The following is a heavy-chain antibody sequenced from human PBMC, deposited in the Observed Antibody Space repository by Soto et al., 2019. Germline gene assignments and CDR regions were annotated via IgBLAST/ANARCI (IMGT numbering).Heavy chain of an antibody. J-gene: IGHJ6*02. Sequence: QVQLVQSGAEVKKPGSSVKVSCKASGGTFSSYAISWVRQAPGQGLEWMGGIIPIFGTANYAQKFQGRVTSTADECTSTAYMELSSLRSEDTAVYYCARGPGIAGAGDYYYYGMDVWGQGTTVTVSS. D-gene: IGHD6-13*01. CDR1: GGTFSSYA. CDR3: ARGPGIAGAGDYYYYGMDV. CDR2: IIPIFGTA. V-gene: IGHV1-69*01.